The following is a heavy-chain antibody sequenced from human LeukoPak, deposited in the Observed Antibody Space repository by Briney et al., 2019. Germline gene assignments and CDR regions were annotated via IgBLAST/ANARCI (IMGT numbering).Heavy chain of an antibody. D-gene: IGHD3-16*02. CDR2: IYHSGST. CDR1: GGSISSSNW. V-gene: IGHV4-4*02. Sequence: SETLSLTCAVSGGSISSSNWWSWVRPPPGKGLEWIGEIYHSGSTNYNPSLKSPVTISVDKSKDQFSLKLSSVTAADTAVYYCARTMITFGGVIDDDYWGQGTLVTVSS. CDR3: ARTMITFGGVIDDDY. J-gene: IGHJ4*02.